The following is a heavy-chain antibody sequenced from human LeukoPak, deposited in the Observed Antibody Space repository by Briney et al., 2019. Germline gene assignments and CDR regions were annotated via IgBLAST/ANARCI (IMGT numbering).Heavy chain of an antibody. CDR2: INSASSDI. D-gene: IGHD3-22*01. CDR3: ARDREPYYYASSGYGH. J-gene: IGHJ4*02. CDR1: GFAFSTYT. V-gene: IGHV3-21*01. Sequence: GGSLRLSCAASGFAFSTYTMNWVRQAPGKGREWLSCINSASSDIYYADSVWGRFTISRDNAKNSLYLQMNSLRAEDTGVDYCARDREPYYYASSGYGHWGQGTLVTVSS.